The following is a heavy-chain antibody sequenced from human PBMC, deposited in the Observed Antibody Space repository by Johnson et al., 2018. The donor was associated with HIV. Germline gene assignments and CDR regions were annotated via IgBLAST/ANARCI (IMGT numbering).Heavy chain of an antibody. V-gene: IGHV3-11*01. D-gene: IGHD6-19*01. Sequence: QVLLVESGGGLVKPGGSLKLSCAVSGFTFSDHYMSWIRQTPGKGLQWVSYISGSGSIIYSTDSVQGRSTISSDNAKNSLYLQMNSLRAEDTAMYYCARVESRGWVGRAFDIWGQGTMVTVSS. CDR1: GFTFSDHY. CDR2: ISGSGSII. J-gene: IGHJ3*02. CDR3: ARVESRGWVGRAFDI.